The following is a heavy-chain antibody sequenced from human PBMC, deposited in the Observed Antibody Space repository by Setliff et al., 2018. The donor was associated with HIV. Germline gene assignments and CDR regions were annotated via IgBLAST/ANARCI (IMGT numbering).Heavy chain of an antibody. J-gene: IGHJ4*02. CDR1: GYTFTSYG. Sequence: ASVKVSCKASGYTFTSYGISWVRQAPGQGLEWMGWISAYNGNTNYAQKLQGRVTMTTDTSTSAAYMELRSLRSDDTAVYYCARVGILLWFGELTEAPLDYWGQGTLVTVSS. CDR3: ARVGILLWFGELTEAPLDY. D-gene: IGHD3-10*01. V-gene: IGHV1-18*01. CDR2: ISAYNGNT.